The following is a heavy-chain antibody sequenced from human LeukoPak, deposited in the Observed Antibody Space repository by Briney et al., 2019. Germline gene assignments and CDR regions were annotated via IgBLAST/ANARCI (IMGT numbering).Heavy chain of an antibody. CDR3: ANNYYGDYRIDY. J-gene: IGHJ4*02. V-gene: IGHV3-23*01. D-gene: IGHD4-17*01. CDR2: ISGSGGST. CDR1: GFTFSSYA. Sequence: GGSLRLSCAASGFTFSSYAMSWVRQAPGKGLEWVSAISGSGGSTYYADSVKGRFTISRDNSKNTLCLQMNSLRAEDTAVHYCANNYYGDYRIDYWGQGTLVTVSS.